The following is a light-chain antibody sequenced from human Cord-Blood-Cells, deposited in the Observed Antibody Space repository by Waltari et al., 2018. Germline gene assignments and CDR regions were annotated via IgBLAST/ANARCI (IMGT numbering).Light chain of an antibody. CDR1: SSDVGSYNL. J-gene: IGLJ2*01. Sequence: QSALTQPASVSGSPGTSITISCTGTSSDVGSYNLVSWYQQHPGKAPKLMIYEGSKRPSGVSNRFSGSKSGNTASLTISGLQAEDEADYYCCSYAGSSTFEFGGGTKLTVL. V-gene: IGLV2-23*03. CDR2: EGS. CDR3: CSYAGSSTFE.